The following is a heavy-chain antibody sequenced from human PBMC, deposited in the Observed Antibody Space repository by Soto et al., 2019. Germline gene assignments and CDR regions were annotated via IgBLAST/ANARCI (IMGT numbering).Heavy chain of an antibody. CDR3: AREFLCTSLSCSFDP. CDR1: GDSVSRGDYY. J-gene: IGHJ5*02. Sequence: PSETLSLTCTVSGDSVSRGDYYWSWIRQPPGEGLEWIGYIFYTGRTNYNPSLKSRVTISVDTSNNQFSLKLSSVTAADTAVYYCAREFLCTSLSCSFDPWGQGTLVTVSS. D-gene: IGHD2-2*01. V-gene: IGHV4-61*08. CDR2: IFYTGRT.